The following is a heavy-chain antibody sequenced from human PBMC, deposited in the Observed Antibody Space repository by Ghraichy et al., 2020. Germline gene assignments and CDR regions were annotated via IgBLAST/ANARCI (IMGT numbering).Heavy chain of an antibody. Sequence: GGSLRLSCAASGFTVSSNYMSWVRQAPGKGLEWVSVIYSGGSTYYADSVKGRFTISRDNSKNTLYLQMNSLRAEDTAVYYCAITGATLNWFDPWGQGTLVTVSS. CDR1: GFTVSSNY. J-gene: IGHJ5*02. CDR3: AITGATLNWFDP. V-gene: IGHV3-66*01. CDR2: IYSGGST. D-gene: IGHD2-8*02.